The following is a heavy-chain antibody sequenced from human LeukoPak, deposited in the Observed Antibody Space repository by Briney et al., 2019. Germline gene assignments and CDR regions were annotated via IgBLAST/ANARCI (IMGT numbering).Heavy chain of an antibody. Sequence: SETLSLTCAVSGGSISSGGYSWSWIRQPPGKGLEWIGYIYHSGSTYYNPSLKSRVTISIDTSKNQFSLKLSSVTAADTAVYYCARGRLSVVVVTATGRHGAFNIWGQGTMVTVSS. J-gene: IGHJ3*02. CDR3: ARGRLSVVVVTATGRHGAFNI. CDR1: GGSISSGGYS. CDR2: IYHSGST. D-gene: IGHD2-15*01. V-gene: IGHV4-30-2*01.